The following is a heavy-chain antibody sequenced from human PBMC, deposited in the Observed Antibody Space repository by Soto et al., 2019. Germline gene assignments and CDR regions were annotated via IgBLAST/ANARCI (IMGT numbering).Heavy chain of an antibody. CDR3: VKDESINWYSGHFRH. Sequence: PGGSLSLSCAASGFTFDDYAMHWVRQVPGKGLEWVSGINWNSGSIGYADSVKGRFAISRDNAKNSPHLQMNSLRAEDTAFYYCVKDESINWYSGHFRHWGQGTLVTVSS. V-gene: IGHV3-9*01. CDR1: GFTFDDYA. J-gene: IGHJ1*01. CDR2: INWNSGSI. D-gene: IGHD6-13*01.